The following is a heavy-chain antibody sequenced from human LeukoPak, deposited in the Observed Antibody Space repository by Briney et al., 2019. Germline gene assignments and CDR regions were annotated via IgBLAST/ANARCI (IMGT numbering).Heavy chain of an antibody. CDR3: ARGPAVTITMVRGSFDY. Sequence: PGGSLRLSCAASGFTFTTYSMNWVRQAPGKGLEWVSYISSSTTTIYYADSMKGRFSISRDNAKNSLYLQMNSLRDDDTAVYYCARGPAVTITMVRGSFDYWGQGTLVTVSS. D-gene: IGHD3-10*01. CDR2: ISSSTTTI. V-gene: IGHV3-48*02. CDR1: GFTFTTYS. J-gene: IGHJ4*02.